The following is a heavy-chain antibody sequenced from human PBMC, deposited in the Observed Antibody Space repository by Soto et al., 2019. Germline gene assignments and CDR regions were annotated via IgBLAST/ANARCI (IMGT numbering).Heavy chain of an antibody. D-gene: IGHD3-10*01. Sequence: ASVKVSCKASGYTFTSYAMHWVRQAPGQRLEWMGWINAGNGNTKYSQKFQGRVTITRDTSASTAYMELSSLRSEDTAMYYCSRVDPGETSPFDHWGQGTQVTVSS. CDR3: SRVDPGETSPFDH. J-gene: IGHJ4*02. CDR2: INAGNGNT. V-gene: IGHV1-3*01. CDR1: GYTFTSYA.